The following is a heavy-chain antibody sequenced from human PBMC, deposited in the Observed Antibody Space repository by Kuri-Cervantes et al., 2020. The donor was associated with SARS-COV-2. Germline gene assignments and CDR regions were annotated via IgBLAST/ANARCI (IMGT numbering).Heavy chain of an antibody. CDR3: ARGTCTYYDFWRGPYFDY. J-gene: IGHJ4*02. CDR1: GGSFSGYY. D-gene: IGHD3-3*01. CDR2: INHTGST. Sequence: SETLSLTCAVYGGSFSGYYWSWIRQSPGKGLVWIGEINHTGSTNYNPSLKSRVTISVGASKNQFSLKLNSVTAADTAVYYCARGTCTYYDFWRGPYFDYWGQGNLVTVSS. V-gene: IGHV4-34*01.